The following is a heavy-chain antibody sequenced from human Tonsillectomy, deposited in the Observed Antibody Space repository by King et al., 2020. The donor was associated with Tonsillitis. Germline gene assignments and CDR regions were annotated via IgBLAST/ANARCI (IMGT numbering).Heavy chain of an antibody. J-gene: IGHJ3*02. V-gene: IGHV3-23*04. CDR1: GFTFSTYA. Sequence: VQLVESGGGLVQPGGSLRLSCAASGFTFSTYAMTWVRQAPGKGLEWVSNISGSGARTYYADSLKGRFTISRDNSKNMLYLQVNSLRAEDTAVYYCAKDMLEYSSPSKTSDIWGQGTMVTVSS. CDR2: ISGSGART. D-gene: IGHD6-6*01. CDR3: AKDMLEYSSPSKTSDI.